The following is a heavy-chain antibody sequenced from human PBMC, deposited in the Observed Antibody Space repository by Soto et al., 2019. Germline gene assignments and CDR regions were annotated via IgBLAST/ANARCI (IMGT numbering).Heavy chain of an antibody. V-gene: IGHV3-23*01. CDR2: ISGSGGST. Sequence: EVQLLESGGGLVQPGGSLRLSCAASGFTFSSYAMSWVGQAPGKGLEWVSAISGSGGSTYYADSVKGRFTISRDNSKNTLYLQMNSLRAEDTAVYYCAKDPYSGSYFDYWGQGTLVTVSS. CDR1: GFTFSSYA. J-gene: IGHJ4*02. CDR3: AKDPYSGSYFDY. D-gene: IGHD1-26*01.